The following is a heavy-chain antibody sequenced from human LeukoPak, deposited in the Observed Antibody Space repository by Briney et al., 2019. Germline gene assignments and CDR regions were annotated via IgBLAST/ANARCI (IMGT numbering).Heavy chain of an antibody. Sequence: PSETLSLTCTVSGGSISSYYWSWIRQPPGKGLEWIGYIYYSGSTNYNPSLKSRVTISVDTSKNQFSLKLTSVTAADTAVYYCARGNSYGYDRYYFDYWGQGTLVTVSS. CDR1: GGSISSYY. J-gene: IGHJ4*02. V-gene: IGHV4-59*08. CDR2: IYYSGST. D-gene: IGHD5-18*01. CDR3: ARGNSYGYDRYYFDY.